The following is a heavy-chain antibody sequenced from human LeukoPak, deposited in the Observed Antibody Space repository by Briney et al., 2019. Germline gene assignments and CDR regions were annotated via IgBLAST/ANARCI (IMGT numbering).Heavy chain of an antibody. CDR3: ARELDYYDSSGYYDY. CDR1: GASITSYY. CDR2: IYYSGNS. J-gene: IGHJ4*02. D-gene: IGHD3-22*01. Sequence: SQTLSLTCTVSGASITSYYWTWIRQPPGKGLERIGYIYYSGNSNYNPSLQSRLTISVDTSKNQFSLKLSSVTAADTAVYYCARELDYYDSSGYYDYWGQGTLVTVSS. V-gene: IGHV4-59*12.